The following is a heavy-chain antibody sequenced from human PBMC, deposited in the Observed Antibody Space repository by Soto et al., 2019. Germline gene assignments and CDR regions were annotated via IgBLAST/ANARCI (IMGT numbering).Heavy chain of an antibody. CDR2: IDPSDSYT. V-gene: IGHV5-10-1*01. CDR3: ARTSMQSRGYSYGHGGMDV. Sequence: PGESLKISCKGSGYSFTRYWISWVRQMPGKGLEWMGRIDPSDSYTNYSPSFQGHVTISADKSISTAYLQWGSLKASDTAMYYCARTSMQSRGYSYGHGGMDVWGQGTTVTVSS. J-gene: IGHJ6*02. CDR1: GYSFTRYW. D-gene: IGHD5-18*01.